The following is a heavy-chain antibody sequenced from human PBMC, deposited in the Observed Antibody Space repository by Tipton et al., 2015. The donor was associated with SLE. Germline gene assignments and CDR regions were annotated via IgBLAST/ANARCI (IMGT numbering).Heavy chain of an antibody. CDR2: IYYSGST. CDR1: GDSISSHY. D-gene: IGHD6-13*01. CDR3: ARDEAAAGPAFDI. V-gene: IGHV4-59*11. J-gene: IGHJ3*02. Sequence: LRLSCTVSGDSISSHYWSWIRQPPGKGLEWIGYIYYSGSTYYNPSLKSRVTISVDTSKNQFSLKLSSVTAADTAVYYCARDEAAAGPAFDIWGQGTMVTVSP.